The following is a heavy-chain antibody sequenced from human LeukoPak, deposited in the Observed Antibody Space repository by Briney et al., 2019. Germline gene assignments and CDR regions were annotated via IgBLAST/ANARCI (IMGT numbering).Heavy chain of an antibody. CDR1: GYTFTSYD. J-gene: IGHJ4*02. CDR3: ARGPIYPKSGDYPNYYFDY. V-gene: IGHV1-8*01. D-gene: IGHD1-26*01. Sequence: GASVKVSCKASGYTFTSYDINWVRQATGQGLEWMGWMNPNSGVTGYAQKFQGRVSMTRDTSIRTAYMELSSLRSEDTAVYFCARGPIYPKSGDYPNYYFDYWGQGTLVTVSS. CDR2: MNPNSGVT.